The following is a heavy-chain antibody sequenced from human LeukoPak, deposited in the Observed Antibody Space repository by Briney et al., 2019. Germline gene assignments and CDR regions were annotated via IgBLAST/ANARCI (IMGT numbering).Heavy chain of an antibody. J-gene: IGHJ4*02. CDR3: ARQTGSGLFILP. D-gene: IGHD3/OR15-3a*01. CDR2: IYYSGNT. V-gene: IGHV4-39*01. CDR1: GGSISSSNFY. Sequence: SETLSLTCTVSGGSISSSNFYWGWIRQPPGKGLEWIGSIYYSGNTYYNASLKSQVSISIDTSKNQSSLKLTSVTAADTAVYYCARQTGSGLFILPGGQGTLVTVSS.